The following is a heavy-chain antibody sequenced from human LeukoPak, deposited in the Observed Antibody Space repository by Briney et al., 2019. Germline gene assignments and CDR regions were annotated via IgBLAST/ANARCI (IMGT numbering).Heavy chain of an antibody. CDR2: INHSGST. J-gene: IGHJ4*02. D-gene: IGHD5-18*01. CDR1: GGSFSGYY. V-gene: IGHV4-34*01. CDR3: ARGGDTAVAY. Sequence: PSETLSLTCAVYGGSFSGYYWSWIRQPPGKGLEWIGEINHSGSTNYNPSLKSRVTISVDTSKNQFSLKLSSVTAADTAVYYCARGGDTAVAYGGKGPRVTVSS.